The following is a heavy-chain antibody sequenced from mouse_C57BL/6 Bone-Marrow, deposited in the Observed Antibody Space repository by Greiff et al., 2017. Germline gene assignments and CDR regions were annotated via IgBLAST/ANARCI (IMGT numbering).Heavy chain of an antibody. D-gene: IGHD2-1*01. Sequence: VQLQQSGPELVKPGDSVKISCKASGYSFTGYFLNWVMQSHGKSLEWIGRINPYNGDTFYNQKFKGKATLTVDKSSSTAHMELRSLTSEDSAVYYCARDYGNDYWGQGTTLTVSS. CDR1: GYSFTGYF. J-gene: IGHJ2*01. CDR3: ARDYGNDY. V-gene: IGHV1-20*01. CDR2: INPYNGDT.